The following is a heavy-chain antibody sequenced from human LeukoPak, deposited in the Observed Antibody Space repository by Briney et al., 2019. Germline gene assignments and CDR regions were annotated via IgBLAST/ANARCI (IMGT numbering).Heavy chain of an antibody. V-gene: IGHV4-34*01. CDR1: GGSFSSYY. CDR3: ARHDFSGYAFDF. J-gene: IGHJ3*01. D-gene: IGHD3/OR15-3a*01. CDR2: INQGGST. Sequence: PSETLSLTCVINGGSFSSYYWSWIRQVPGKGLEWIGEINQGGSTNFNPSLESRVRMSVDTSKNQFSLNVRSLSGADTAVYFCARHDFSGYAFDFWGQGTTVTVSS.